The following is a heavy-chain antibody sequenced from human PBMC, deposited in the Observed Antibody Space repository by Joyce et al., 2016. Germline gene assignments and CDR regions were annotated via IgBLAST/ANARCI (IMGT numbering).Heavy chain of an antibody. CDR3: AGGILTGYFDY. J-gene: IGHJ4*02. V-gene: IGHV3-30*03. Sequence: QGQLVESGGGVVQPGRSLRLSCAASGFTFSNYGMHWVRQATGKGLEWVAVISYDGSNKHYGASVKGRFTISRDNSKNTLYLQMNSLRAEDTAVYYCAGGILTGYFDYWGQGTLVTVSS. CDR2: ISYDGSNK. D-gene: IGHD3-9*01. CDR1: GFTFSNYG.